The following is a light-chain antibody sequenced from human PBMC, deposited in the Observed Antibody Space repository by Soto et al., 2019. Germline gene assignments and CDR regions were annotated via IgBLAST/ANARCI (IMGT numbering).Light chain of an antibody. CDR1: QDISTH. CDR2: AAS. J-gene: IGKJ5*01. Sequence: DIQMTQSPSSLSASVGDRVTISCRASQDISTHLAWFAQKPGRAPQLLIYAASTSHSGVPSRFSGSGSGTDFTLTISSLQPEDFATYYCQHLNTYPITFGPGTQLEIK. CDR3: QHLNTYPIT. V-gene: IGKV1-9*01.